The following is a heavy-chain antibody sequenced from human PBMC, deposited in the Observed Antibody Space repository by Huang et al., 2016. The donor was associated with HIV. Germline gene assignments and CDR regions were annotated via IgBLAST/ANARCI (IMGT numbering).Heavy chain of an antibody. Sequence: QVQLVQSGTEVKKPGASLKVSCKASGYTFASYGISWVRPAPGQGLEWIGWISGYNGDTNYAHNLQGRVTLTTETSTNTAYMELRSLRSDDTAMFYCARDLGPSFGGGLDYWGQGTLVTVSS. CDR1: GYTFASYG. CDR3: ARDLGPSFGGGLDY. J-gene: IGHJ4*02. V-gene: IGHV1-18*01. CDR2: ISGYNGDT. D-gene: IGHD3-16*01.